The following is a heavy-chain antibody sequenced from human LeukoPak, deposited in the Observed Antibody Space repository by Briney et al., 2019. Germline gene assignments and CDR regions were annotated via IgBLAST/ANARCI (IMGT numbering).Heavy chain of an antibody. Sequence: ASVKVSCKASGYTFTGYYMHWVRQAPGQGLEWMGWINPNSGGTNYAQKFQGRVTMTRDTSISAVYMELSRLRSDDTAVYYCAREYTVRQQLVLGYWGQGTLVTVSS. CDR2: INPNSGGT. CDR1: GYTFTGYY. CDR3: AREYTVRQQLVLGY. J-gene: IGHJ4*02. D-gene: IGHD6-13*01. V-gene: IGHV1-2*02.